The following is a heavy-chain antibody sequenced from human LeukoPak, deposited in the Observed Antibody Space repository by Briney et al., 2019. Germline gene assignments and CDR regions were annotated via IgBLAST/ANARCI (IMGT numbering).Heavy chain of an antibody. D-gene: IGHD5-12*01. CDR2: IYYSGST. CDR1: GGSISSGGYY. Sequence: SETLSLTCTVSGGSISSGGYYWSWIRQHPGKGLEWIGYIYYSGSTYYNPSLKSRVTISVDRSKNQFSLKLSSVTAADTAVYYCAREGLGSYDYFDYWGQGTLVTVSS. CDR3: AREGLGSYDYFDY. J-gene: IGHJ4*02. V-gene: IGHV4-31*03.